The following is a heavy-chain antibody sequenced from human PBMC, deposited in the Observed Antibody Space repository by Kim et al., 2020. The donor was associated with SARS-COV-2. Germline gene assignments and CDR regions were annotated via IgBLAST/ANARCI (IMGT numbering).Heavy chain of an antibody. D-gene: IGHD3-22*01. Sequence: ASVKVSCKASGYSFINHDINWVRQATGQGLEWMGWMNPKSGLTVFAQKFQGRVTLTSNTSISTAYMELSSLRSEDTAIYYCAREDYFDSVSMDIWGQGTT. CDR3: AREDYFDSVSMDI. CDR1: GYSFINHD. J-gene: IGHJ6*02. V-gene: IGHV1-8*01. CDR2: MNPKSGLT.